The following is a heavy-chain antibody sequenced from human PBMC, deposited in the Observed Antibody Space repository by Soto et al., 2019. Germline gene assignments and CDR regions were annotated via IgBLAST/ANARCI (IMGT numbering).Heavy chain of an antibody. J-gene: IGHJ4*02. CDR1: GFTFTRYG. CDR2: IWYDGSNI. V-gene: IGHV3-33*08. D-gene: IGHD6-19*01. Sequence: HGGSLRLSCAASGFTFTRYGMHWVRQAPGRGLEWVAVIWYDGSNIYYADSVKGRFTISRDNSKDTLDLQMNSLRAEDTAVYYCARDREQWLVGYYFDYWGQGTLVTVSS. CDR3: ARDREQWLVGYYFDY.